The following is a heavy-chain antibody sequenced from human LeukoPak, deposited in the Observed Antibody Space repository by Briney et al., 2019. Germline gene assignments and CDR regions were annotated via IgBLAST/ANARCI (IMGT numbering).Heavy chain of an antibody. D-gene: IGHD3-10*01. CDR2: ISYDGSNK. J-gene: IGHJ4*02. Sequence: GGSLRLSCAASGFTFSSYAMHWVRQAPGKGLEWVAVISYDGSNKYYADSVKGRFTISRDNSKSTLYLQMNSLRAEDTAVYYCARGNYYGSGSYQPPFDYWGQGTLVTVSS. CDR1: GFTFSSYA. V-gene: IGHV3-30*04. CDR3: ARGNYYGSGSYQPPFDY.